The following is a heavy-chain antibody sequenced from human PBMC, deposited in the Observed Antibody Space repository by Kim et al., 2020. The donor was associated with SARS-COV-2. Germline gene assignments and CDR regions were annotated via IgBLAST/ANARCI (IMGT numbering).Heavy chain of an antibody. Sequence: SVKVSCKASGFTFTSSAVQWVRQARGQRLEWIGWIVVGSGNTNYTQKFQERVTITRDMSTSTAYMELSSLRSEDTAVYYCAAGDYGSGSYGLDYWGQGTLVTVSS. J-gene: IGHJ4*02. V-gene: IGHV1-58*01. CDR1: GFTFTSSA. CDR2: IVVGSGNT. D-gene: IGHD3-10*01. CDR3: AAGDYGSGSYGLDY.